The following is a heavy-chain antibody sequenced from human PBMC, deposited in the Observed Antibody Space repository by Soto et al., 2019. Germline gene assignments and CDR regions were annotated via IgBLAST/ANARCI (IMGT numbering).Heavy chain of an antibody. D-gene: IGHD6-13*01. Sequence: EVQLVESGGGLVKPGGSLRLSCAASGFTFSSYSMNWVRQAPGKGLEWVSSISSSSSYIYYADSVKGRFTISRDNAKNSPYLQMNSLRGEDTAVYYCARRTAAAGMNFDYWGQGTLVTVSS. V-gene: IGHV3-21*01. J-gene: IGHJ4*02. CDR3: ARRTAAAGMNFDY. CDR2: ISSSSSYI. CDR1: GFTFSSYS.